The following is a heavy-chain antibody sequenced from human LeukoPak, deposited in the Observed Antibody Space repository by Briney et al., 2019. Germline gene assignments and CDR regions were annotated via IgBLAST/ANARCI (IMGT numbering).Heavy chain of an antibody. CDR3: ARVLLGMSAFDL. CDR2: INSGNNYI. Sequence: GGSLRLSCVASGFTFSDYTMHWVRQAPGKALEWVSSINSGNNYIYYADSVKGRFTISRDNAKNSLFLQMNSLRVDDTAVYSCARVLLGMSAFDLWGQGTMVSVSS. D-gene: IGHD3-9*01. J-gene: IGHJ3*01. CDR1: GFTFSDYT. V-gene: IGHV3-21*06.